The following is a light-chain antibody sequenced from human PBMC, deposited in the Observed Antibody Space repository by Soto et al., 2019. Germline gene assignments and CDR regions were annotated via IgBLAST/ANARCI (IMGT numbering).Light chain of an antibody. CDR2: GAS. Sequence: EIVLTQSPGTLSLSPGERATLSCRANQNFGSNYLAWYQQKPGQAPRLLIYGASSRATGIPDRFSGSGSGTDLNLTISKLEPEDFAVDYCQQYGDSQFTFGPGTKVDIK. J-gene: IGKJ3*01. V-gene: IGKV3-20*01. CDR1: QNFGSNY. CDR3: QQYGDSQFT.